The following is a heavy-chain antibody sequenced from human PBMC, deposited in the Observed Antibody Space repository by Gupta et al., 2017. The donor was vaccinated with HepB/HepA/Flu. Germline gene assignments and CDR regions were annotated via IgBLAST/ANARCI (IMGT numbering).Heavy chain of an antibody. CDR3: AHWQSGYFEYNWFDH. D-gene: IGHD3-22*01. Sequence: QITLKESGPTLVKPTQTLTLTCTFSGFSLNTSGVGVGWIRQPPGKALEWLALHYWDEDKRYSPSLKSRLTITKDTSKNQVVLMMANMDPVDTATYYCAHWQSGYFEYNWFDHWGQGTLVTVSS. CDR2: HYWDEDK. CDR1: GFSLNTSGVG. J-gene: IGHJ5*02. V-gene: IGHV2-5*02.